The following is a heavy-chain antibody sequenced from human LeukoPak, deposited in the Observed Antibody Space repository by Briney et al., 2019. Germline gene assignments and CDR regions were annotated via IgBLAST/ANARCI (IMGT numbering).Heavy chain of an antibody. V-gene: IGHV4-31*03. CDR3: ARVGRGYSGYDDGYYYYYMDV. CDR2: IYYSGST. Sequence: SQTLSLTCTVSGGSISSGGYYWSWIRQHPGKGLEWIGYIYYSGSTYYNPSLESRVTISVDTSKNQFSLKLSSVTAADTAVYYCARVGRGYSGYDDGYYYYYMDVWGKGTTVTVSS. J-gene: IGHJ6*03. D-gene: IGHD5-12*01. CDR1: GGSISSGGYY.